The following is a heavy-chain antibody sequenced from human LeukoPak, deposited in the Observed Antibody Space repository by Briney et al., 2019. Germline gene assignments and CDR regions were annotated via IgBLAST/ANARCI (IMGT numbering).Heavy chain of an antibody. CDR3: ATPPLGTTTRDAFDI. Sequence: ASVRVSCKVSGYTLTELSMHWVRQAPGKGLEWMGGFDPEDGETIYAQKFQGRVTMTEDTSTDTAYMELSSLRSEDTAVYYCATPPLGTTTRDAFDIWGQGTMVTVSS. D-gene: IGHD2/OR15-2a*01. CDR2: FDPEDGET. V-gene: IGHV1-24*01. J-gene: IGHJ3*02. CDR1: GYTLTELS.